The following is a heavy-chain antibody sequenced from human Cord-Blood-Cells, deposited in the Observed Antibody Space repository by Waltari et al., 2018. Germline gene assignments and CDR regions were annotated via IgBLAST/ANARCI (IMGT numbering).Heavy chain of an antibody. V-gene: IGHV4-34*01. CDR2: INHSGST. CDR3: ASERGSGSYLSWFDP. J-gene: IGHJ5*02. Sequence: QVQLQQWGAGMLKPSETLSLTCAVYGGSFSGYYWSWIRQPPGKGLEWIGEINHSGSTTYDPSLKCLVTVSVDPSKDQFSLKLSSVTAAAAAVYYCASERGSGSYLSWFDPWGQGTLVTVSS. D-gene: IGHD3-10*01. CDR1: GGSFSGYY.